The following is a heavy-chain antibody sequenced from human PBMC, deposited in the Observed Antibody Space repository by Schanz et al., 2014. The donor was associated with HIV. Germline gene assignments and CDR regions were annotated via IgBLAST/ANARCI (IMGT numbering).Heavy chain of an antibody. Sequence: VQVVESGGDLVKPGGSLRLSCTASGFSFSDYHMSWIRQAPGKGLEWLSYISVNGATREYADSVKGRFTISRDNARTSLYLQMNSLRAEDTAVYYCARVFGRTYGWPDYWGQGTLVTVSS. CDR3: ARVFGRTYGWPDY. V-gene: IGHV3-11*01. J-gene: IGHJ4*02. D-gene: IGHD3-10*01. CDR1: GFSFSDYH. CDR2: ISVNGATR.